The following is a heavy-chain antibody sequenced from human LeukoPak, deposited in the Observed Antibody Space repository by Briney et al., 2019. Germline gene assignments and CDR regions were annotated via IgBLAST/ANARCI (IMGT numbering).Heavy chain of an antibody. CDR3: ARAPGPGYDFWSGYYDYYFDY. D-gene: IGHD3-3*01. Sequence: GGSLRLSCAASGFIFSNYWMGWVRQAPGKRPEWVANMNKDGSEKYYADSVKGRFTISRDNARNSVYLQMNSLRVEDTAVYHCARAPGPGYDFWSGYYDYYFDYWGQGTLVTVSS. CDR2: MNKDGSEK. J-gene: IGHJ4*02. V-gene: IGHV3-7*02. CDR1: GFIFSNYW.